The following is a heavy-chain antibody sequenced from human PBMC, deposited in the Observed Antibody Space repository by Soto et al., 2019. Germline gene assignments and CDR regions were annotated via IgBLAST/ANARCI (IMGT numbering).Heavy chain of an antibody. CDR1: GFTFSSYW. D-gene: IGHD3-10*01. CDR2: VNGDGSAA. Sequence: EVQMVESGGGLVQPGGSLRLSCTASGFTFSSYWMHWVRQAPGKGLVWVSRVNGDGSAANSADSVTGRFAISRDNAKNTLYLQINRLRVEDTAVYYCANERFGIYAMDVWGQGTTVTVSS. CDR3: ANERFGIYAMDV. J-gene: IGHJ6*02. V-gene: IGHV3-74*01.